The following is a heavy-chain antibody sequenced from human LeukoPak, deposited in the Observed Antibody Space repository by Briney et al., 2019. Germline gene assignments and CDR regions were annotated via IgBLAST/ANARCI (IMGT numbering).Heavy chain of an antibody. CDR3: ARRYCSGGSCYSGLDY. CDR2: IYPGDSDT. J-gene: IGHJ4*02. Sequence: GESLKISCKGSGYNFTSYWIGWVRQLPGKGLEWMGIIYPGDSDTRYSPSFQGQVTISADKSISTAYLQWSSLKASDTAMYYCARRYCSGGSCYSGLDYWGQGTLVTVSS. V-gene: IGHV5-51*01. D-gene: IGHD2-15*01. CDR1: GYNFTSYW.